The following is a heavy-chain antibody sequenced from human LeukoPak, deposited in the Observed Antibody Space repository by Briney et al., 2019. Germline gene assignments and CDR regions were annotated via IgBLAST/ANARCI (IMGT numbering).Heavy chain of an antibody. CDR1: GFTFSSYE. CDR3: ARLGIRLAG. Sequence: GSLRLSCAASGFTFSSYEMNWVRQAPGKGLEWVLSISSSSSYIYYADSVKGRFTISRDNAKNSLYLQMNSLRAEDTAVYHCARLGIRLAGWGQGTLVTVSS. D-gene: IGHD3-3*02. CDR2: ISSSSSYI. J-gene: IGHJ4*02. V-gene: IGHV3-21*01.